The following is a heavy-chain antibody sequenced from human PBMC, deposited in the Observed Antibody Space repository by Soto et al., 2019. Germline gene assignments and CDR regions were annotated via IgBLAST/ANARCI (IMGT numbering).Heavy chain of an antibody. CDR2: ISWNSGSI. CDR1: GFTFDDYA. J-gene: IGHJ3*02. D-gene: IGHD6-19*01. V-gene: IGHV3-9*01. Sequence: GGSLRLSCAASGFTFDDYAMHWVRQAPGKGLEWVSGISWNSGSIGYADSVKGRFTISRDNAKNSLYLQMNSLRAEDTALYYCAKDIALYEVAGTSAFDIWGQGTMVTVSS. CDR3: AKDIALYEVAGTSAFDI.